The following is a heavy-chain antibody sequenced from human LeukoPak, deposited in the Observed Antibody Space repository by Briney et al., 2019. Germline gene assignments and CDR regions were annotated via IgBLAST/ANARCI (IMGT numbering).Heavy chain of an antibody. Sequence: PGGSLRLSCAASGFGFSTYAMNWVRQAPGKGLEWVSGIRGSGTSTYYADSVKGRFTISRDNSENTLYLQMNSLRSDDTAVYYCAKSGNAWYFFDSWGQGALVTVSS. J-gene: IGHJ4*02. V-gene: IGHV3-23*01. CDR1: GFGFSTYA. CDR3: AKSGNAWYFFDS. CDR2: IRGSGTST. D-gene: IGHD6-19*01.